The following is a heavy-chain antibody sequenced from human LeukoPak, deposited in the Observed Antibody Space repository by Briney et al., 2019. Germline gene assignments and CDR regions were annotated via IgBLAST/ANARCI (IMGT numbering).Heavy chain of an antibody. CDR1: GGSISSSNW. Sequence: SGTLSLTCAVSGGSISSSNWWSWVRQPPGKGLEWIGEINHSGSTNYNPSLKSRVAISVDTSKNQFSLKLSSVTAADTAVYYCARVKAMVRYYMDVWGKGTTVTVSS. V-gene: IGHV4-4*02. J-gene: IGHJ6*03. D-gene: IGHD3-10*01. CDR2: INHSGST. CDR3: ARVKAMVRYYMDV.